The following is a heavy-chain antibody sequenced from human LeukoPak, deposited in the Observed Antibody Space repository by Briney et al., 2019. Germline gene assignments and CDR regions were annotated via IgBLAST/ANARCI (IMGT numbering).Heavy chain of an antibody. CDR1: GFTFRDYD. CDR3: VRGGIQVSGIDAFDI. J-gene: IGHJ3*02. Sequence: ESLKISCAASGFTFRDYDMHWVRQFPGRGLEWVSAIGIADDTHYPDSVKGRFTISRENAKNSLYLQMNSLRDGDTAVYYCVRGGIQVSGIDAFDIWGQGTMVTVSS. D-gene: IGHD5/OR15-5a*01. V-gene: IGHV3-13*01. CDR2: IGIADDT.